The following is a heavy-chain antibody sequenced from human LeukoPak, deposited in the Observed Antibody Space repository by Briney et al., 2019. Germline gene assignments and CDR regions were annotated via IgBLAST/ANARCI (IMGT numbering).Heavy chain of an antibody. D-gene: IGHD6-13*01. J-gene: IGHJ4*02. CDR2: IQHDGSEQ. V-gene: IGHV3-7*01. Sequence: PGGSLRLSCAASGFTFSSYWMSWLRQAPGKGLEWVANIQHDGSEQYYEDSVKGRFTISRDNAKNSLYLQMNSLRAEDTAVYYCARDRPSGAAAGRWYFDYWGQGTLVTVSS. CDR3: ARDRPSGAAAGRWYFDY. CDR1: GFTFSSYW.